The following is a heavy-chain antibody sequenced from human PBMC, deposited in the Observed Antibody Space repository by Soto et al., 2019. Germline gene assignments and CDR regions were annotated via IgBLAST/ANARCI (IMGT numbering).Heavy chain of an antibody. Sequence: SVKVSCKASGGTFSSYTISWVRQAPGQGLEWMGRIIPTLGIANYAQKFQGRVTITADKSTSTAYMELSSLRSEDTAVYYCARYGSGSYRSNDAFDIWGQGTMVTVSS. CDR3: ARYGSGSYRSNDAFDI. D-gene: IGHD3-10*01. V-gene: IGHV1-69*02. CDR1: GGTFSSYT. J-gene: IGHJ3*02. CDR2: IIPTLGIA.